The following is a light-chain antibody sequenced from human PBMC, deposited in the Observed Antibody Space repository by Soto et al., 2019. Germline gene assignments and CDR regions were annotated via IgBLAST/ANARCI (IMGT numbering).Light chain of an antibody. J-gene: IGLJ1*01. CDR3: SSYTSSTNYV. V-gene: IGLV2-14*01. CDR2: EVS. Sequence: SALTPPASVSGSPGRSLAISCTGTSIDIAPYNYVSWYQQHPGKAPKLIIYEVSYRPSGISNRFSGSKSGNTASLTISGLQAEDEADYYCSSYTSSTNYVFGTGTKVTVL. CDR1: SIDIAPYNY.